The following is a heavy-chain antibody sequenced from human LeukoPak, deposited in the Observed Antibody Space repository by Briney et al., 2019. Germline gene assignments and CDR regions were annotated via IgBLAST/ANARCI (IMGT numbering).Heavy chain of an antibody. J-gene: IGHJ5*02. Sequence: ASVKVSCKASGYTFTGYYMHWVRQAPGQGLEWMGWINPNSGGTSYAQKFQGRVTMTRGTSISTVYMELSRLRSDDTAVYYCARLKSTISSGWFDPWGQGTLVTVSS. CDR1: GYTFTGYY. CDR2: INPNSGGT. CDR3: ARLKSTISSGWFDP. V-gene: IGHV1-2*02. D-gene: IGHD6-6*01.